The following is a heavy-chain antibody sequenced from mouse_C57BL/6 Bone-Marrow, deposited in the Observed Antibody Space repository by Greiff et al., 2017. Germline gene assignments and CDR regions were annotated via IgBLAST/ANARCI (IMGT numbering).Heavy chain of an antibody. CDR2: IDPSDSYT. D-gene: IGHD1-1*01. Sequence: VQLQQPGAELVRPGTSVKLSCKASGYTFTSYWMHWVKQRPGQGLEWIGVIDPSDSYTNYNQKFKGKATVTVDTSSSTAYMQLSSLTSEDSAVYYCARLEYYGSRAYAMDYWGQGTSVTVSS. CDR1: GYTFTSYW. V-gene: IGHV1-59*01. CDR3: ARLEYYGSRAYAMDY. J-gene: IGHJ4*01.